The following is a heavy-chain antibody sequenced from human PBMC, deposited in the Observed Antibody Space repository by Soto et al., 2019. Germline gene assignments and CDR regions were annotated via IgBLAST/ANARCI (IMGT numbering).Heavy chain of an antibody. CDR1: GASVKRSNYF. D-gene: IGHD1-1*01. CDR2: VHSSGGT. V-gene: IGHV4-39*01. CDR3: ATFTTGTIHFDY. J-gene: IGHJ4*02. Sequence: SETLSLTCTVSGASVKRSNYFWGWIRQPPGKGLEFVGSVHSSGGTYYNPSLKSRATVSVDTSKNQFSLRLKSVTGTDTAVYYCATFTTGTIHFDYWGQGTQVTVSS.